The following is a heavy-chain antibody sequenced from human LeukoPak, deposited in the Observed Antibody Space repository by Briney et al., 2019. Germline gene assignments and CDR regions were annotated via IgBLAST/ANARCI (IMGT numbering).Heavy chain of an antibody. V-gene: IGHV3-23*01. J-gene: IGHJ4*02. CDR3: AKGGSTWYSLDY. Sequence: GGSLRLSCAASGFTVSSYAMNWVRQAPGKGLEWVSGISASASGTYYADSVKGRFTISRDKSKNTLFLQMNSLRAEDTAVFHCAKGGSTWYSLDYWGQGTLVTVSS. CDR2: ISASASGT. D-gene: IGHD6-13*01. CDR1: GFTVSSYA.